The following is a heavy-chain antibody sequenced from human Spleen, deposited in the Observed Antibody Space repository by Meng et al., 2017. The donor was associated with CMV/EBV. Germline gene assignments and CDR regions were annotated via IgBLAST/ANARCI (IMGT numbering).Heavy chain of an antibody. CDR3: ARGKPLGYCSSTSCYSRGGFDY. V-gene: IGHV1-69*05. D-gene: IGHD2-2*01. CDR2: IVPVYGTT. Sequence: YAMSWVRQAPGQGLEWMGGIVPVYGTTNYAQKFQGRITITMDESTSTAYLELSSLRSEDTAVYYCARGKPLGYCSSTSCYSRGGFDYWGQGTLVTVSS. CDR1: YA. J-gene: IGHJ4*02.